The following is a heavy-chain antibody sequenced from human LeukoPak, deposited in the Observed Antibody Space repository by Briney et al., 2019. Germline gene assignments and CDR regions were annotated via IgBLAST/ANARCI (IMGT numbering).Heavy chain of an antibody. V-gene: IGHV3-30*03. Sequence: GGSLRLSCAASGFTFSSYSMNWVRQAPGKGLEWVAVISYDGSNKYYADSVKGRFTISRDNSKNTLYLQMNSLRAEDTAVYYCASAYCGGDCYSGPSFDYWGQGTLVTVSS. CDR3: ASAYCGGDCYSGPSFDY. D-gene: IGHD2-21*02. J-gene: IGHJ4*02. CDR2: ISYDGSNK. CDR1: GFTFSSYS.